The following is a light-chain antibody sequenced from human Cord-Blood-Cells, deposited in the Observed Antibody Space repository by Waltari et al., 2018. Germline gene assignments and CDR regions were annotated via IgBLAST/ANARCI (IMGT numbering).Light chain of an antibody. V-gene: IGLV3-1*01. J-gene: IGLJ1*01. CDR3: QAWDSSTAV. CDR1: KLGDKY. CDR2: QDS. Sequence: SYELIQPPSVSVSPGQTASITCSGDKLGDKYACWYQQKPGQSPVLVIYQDSKRRSGIPERFSGSNSGNTATLTISGTQAMDEADYYCQAWDSSTAVFGTGTKVTVL.